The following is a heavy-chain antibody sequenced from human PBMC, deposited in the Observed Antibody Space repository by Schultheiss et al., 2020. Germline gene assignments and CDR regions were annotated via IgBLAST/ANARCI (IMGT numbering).Heavy chain of an antibody. CDR1: GGSISSGGYY. CDR3: ARASIVNAFDI. V-gene: IGHV3-11*04. Sequence: LSLTCTVSGGSISSGGYYWGWIRQPPGKGLEWVSAISGSGGSTYYADSVKGRFTISRDNAKNSLYLQMNSLRAEDTAVYYCARASIVNAFDIWGQGTMVTVSS. CDR2: ISGSGGST. J-gene: IGHJ3*02. D-gene: IGHD3-22*01.